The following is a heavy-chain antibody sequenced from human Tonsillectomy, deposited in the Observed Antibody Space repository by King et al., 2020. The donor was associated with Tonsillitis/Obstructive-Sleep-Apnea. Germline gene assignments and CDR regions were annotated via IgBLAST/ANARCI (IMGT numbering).Heavy chain of an antibody. V-gene: IGHV1-46*01. CDR3: ARDDVIGRYFDY. CDR1: GYTFTRYN. Sequence: QLVQSWSEVKKTGASVKLSCKASGYTFTRYNIHWVRQAPGQGLHWMGIIKHSVGTTTYAQKFKGRVTVTRDTSTSTVYMGLSSLRSEDTAVYYCARDDVIGRYFDYWGQGTLVTVSS. D-gene: IGHD3-16*02. J-gene: IGHJ4*02. CDR2: IKHSVGTT.